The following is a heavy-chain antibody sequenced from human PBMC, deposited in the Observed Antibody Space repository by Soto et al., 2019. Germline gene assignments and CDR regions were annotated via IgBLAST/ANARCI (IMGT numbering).Heavy chain of an antibody. CDR2: IIPILGIA. CDR3: ARAPMLYGSGRRNDY. Sequence: QVQLVQSGAEVKKPGSSVKVSCKASGGTFSSYTISWVRQAPGQGLEWMGRIIPILGIANYAQKFQGRVTIXXEXSXXTAYMELSSLRSEDTAVYYCARAPMLYGSGRRNDYWGQGTLVTVSS. CDR1: GGTFSSYT. D-gene: IGHD3-10*01. V-gene: IGHV1-69*02. J-gene: IGHJ4*02.